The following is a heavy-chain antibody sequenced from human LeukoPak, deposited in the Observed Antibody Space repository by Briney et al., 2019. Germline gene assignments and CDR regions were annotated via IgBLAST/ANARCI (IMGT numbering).Heavy chain of an antibody. CDR2: TYYRSKWFD. V-gene: IGHV6-1*01. D-gene: IGHD1-1*01. CDR3: ARDHVLAGNPSWFDP. CDR1: GDSVSSNSAA. J-gene: IGHJ5*02. Sequence: SQTLSLTCAISGDSVSSNSAAWNWVRQSPSRGLEWLGRTYYRSKWFDDYAVSVKSRITIKSDTSKNQFSLQLNSVTPDDTAVYCCARDHVLAGNPSWFDPWGQGTLVTVSS.